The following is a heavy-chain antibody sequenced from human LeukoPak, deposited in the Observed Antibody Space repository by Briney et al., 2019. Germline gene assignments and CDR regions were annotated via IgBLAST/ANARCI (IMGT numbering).Heavy chain of an antibody. CDR3: AKGQRWESPHYLDS. CDR2: ISASGGST. D-gene: IGHD1-26*01. Sequence: GGSLRLSCAASGFTFSSSAMSWVRQVPGKGLEWVSGISASGGSTSYADSVRGRFTISRDNSKNTLYVQMNSLRDEDTAVYYCAKGQRWESPHYLDSWGQGTLVTVSS. CDR1: GFTFSSSA. J-gene: IGHJ4*02. V-gene: IGHV3-23*01.